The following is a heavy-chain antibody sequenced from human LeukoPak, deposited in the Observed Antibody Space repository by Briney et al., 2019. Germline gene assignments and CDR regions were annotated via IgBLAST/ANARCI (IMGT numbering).Heavy chain of an antibody. CDR2: INPNSGGT. Sequence: ASVKVSCKASGYTFTGYYMHWVRQAPGQGLEWMGWINPNSGGTNYAQKFQGRVTMTRDTSISTAYMELSRLRSDDTAVYYCARDGGGITYNWFDPWGQGTLVTVSS. CDR3: ARDGGGITYNWFDP. CDR1: GYTFTGYY. V-gene: IGHV1-2*02. D-gene: IGHD3-10*01. J-gene: IGHJ5*02.